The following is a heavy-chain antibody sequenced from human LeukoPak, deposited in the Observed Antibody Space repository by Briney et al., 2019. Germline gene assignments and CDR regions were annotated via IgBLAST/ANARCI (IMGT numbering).Heavy chain of an antibody. V-gene: IGHV3-21*01. CDR1: RSTFNTYA. Sequence: PGGSLRLSCVASRSTFNTYAVNWVRQAPGKGLEWVSSISSSSSYIYYADSVKGRFTISRDNAKNSLYLQMNSLRAEDTAVYYCARVGASGYWGQGTLVTVSS. CDR2: ISSSSSYI. D-gene: IGHD3-16*01. J-gene: IGHJ4*02. CDR3: ARVGASGY.